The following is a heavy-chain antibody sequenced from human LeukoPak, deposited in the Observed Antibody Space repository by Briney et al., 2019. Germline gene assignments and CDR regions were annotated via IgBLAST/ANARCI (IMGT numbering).Heavy chain of an antibody. J-gene: IGHJ2*01. CDR3: ARVMGRLVRTWYFDL. Sequence: QSGGSLRLSCAASGFTVRSNYMAWVRQAPGKGLEWVSVIYDGGFTDYTDSVKGRFTISRDNSKSTLYLQMNTLRAEDTAVYYCARVMGRLVRTWYFDLWGRGTLVTVSS. V-gene: IGHV3-66*01. CDR2: IYDGGFT. CDR1: GFTVRSNY. D-gene: IGHD3-9*01.